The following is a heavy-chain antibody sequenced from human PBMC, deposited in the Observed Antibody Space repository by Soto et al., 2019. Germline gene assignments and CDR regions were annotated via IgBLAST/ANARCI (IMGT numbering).Heavy chain of an antibody. CDR1: GFSLSTSGMC. D-gene: IGHD3-22*01. V-gene: IGHV2-70*01. CDR3: ARIPARNYYHSSGVYYYYYGMDV. J-gene: IGHJ6*04. CDR2: IDWDDDK. Sequence: GSGPTLVNATQTLTLTCTFSGFSLSTSGMCVSWIRQPPGKALDWLALIDWDDDKYYSTSLKTRLTISKDTSKNQVVLTMTNMDPVDTAKYYCARIPARNYYHSSGVYYYYYGMDVWGTGTTLTV.